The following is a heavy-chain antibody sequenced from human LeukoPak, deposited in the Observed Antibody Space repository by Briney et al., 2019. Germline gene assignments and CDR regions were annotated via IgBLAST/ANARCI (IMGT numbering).Heavy chain of an antibody. D-gene: IGHD2-15*01. CDR1: GFTFSSYS. CDR2: IRSKAYGGTT. J-gene: IGHJ5*02. Sequence: GGSLRLSCAASGFTFSSYSMNWVRQAPGKGLEWVGFIRSKAYGGTTEYAASVKGRFTISRDDSKSIAYLQMNSLKTEDTAVYYCTRDKEDIVVVVAATTSTGFDPWGQGTLVTVSS. CDR3: TRDKEDIVVVVAATTSTGFDP. V-gene: IGHV3-49*04.